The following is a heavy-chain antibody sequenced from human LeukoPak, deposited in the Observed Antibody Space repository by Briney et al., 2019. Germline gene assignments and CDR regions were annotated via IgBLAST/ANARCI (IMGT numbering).Heavy chain of an antibody. Sequence: GGSLRLSCAASGFTFDSYGMNWVRQAPGKGLEWISSISSSSTYIYYADSVKGRFTISRDNAKNSLYLQMNSLRAEDTAVYYCARAYCSSTRCSSYIDSWGQGTLVTVSS. CDR3: ARAYCSSTRCSSYIDS. CDR1: GFTFDSYG. V-gene: IGHV3-21*01. J-gene: IGHJ4*02. CDR2: ISSSSTYI. D-gene: IGHD2-2*01.